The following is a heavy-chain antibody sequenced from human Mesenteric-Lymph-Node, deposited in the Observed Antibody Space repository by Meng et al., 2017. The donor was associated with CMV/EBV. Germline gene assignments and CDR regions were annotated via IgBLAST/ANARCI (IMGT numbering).Heavy chain of an antibody. J-gene: IGHJ6*02. CDR1: GYTFNGYY. Sequence: ASVKVSCKASGYTFNGYYIHWVRQAPGQGLEWMGWINPNTGGTNYAQNFQDRVTMTRDRSMSTAYMEVIRLRSDDTAVYYCARGGYYYHYGMDVWGQGTTVTVSS. CDR3: ARGGYYYHYGMDV. V-gene: IGHV1-2*02. CDR2: INPNTGGT.